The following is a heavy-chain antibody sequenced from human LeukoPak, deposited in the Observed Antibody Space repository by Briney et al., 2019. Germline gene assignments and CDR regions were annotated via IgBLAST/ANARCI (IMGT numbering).Heavy chain of an antibody. Sequence: PGESLRLSCAASGFAVSSNYMNWVRQAPGKGLEWVSSISSSSSYIYYADSVKGRFTISRDNAKNSLYLQMNSLRAEDTAVYYCARGVAAAGYYFDYWGQGTLVTVSS. V-gene: IGHV3-21*01. J-gene: IGHJ4*02. CDR2: ISSSSSYI. D-gene: IGHD6-13*01. CDR1: GFAVSSNY. CDR3: ARGVAAAGYYFDY.